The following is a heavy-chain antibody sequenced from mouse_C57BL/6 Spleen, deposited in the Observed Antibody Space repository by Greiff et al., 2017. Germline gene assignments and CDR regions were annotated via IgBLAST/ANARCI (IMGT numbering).Heavy chain of an antibody. CDR1: GFTFSSYA. CDR3: ARRTGGYFDY. D-gene: IGHD4-1*01. Sequence: EVQLVESGGGLVKPGGSLKLSCAASGFTFSSYAMSWVRQTPEKRLEWVATISDGGSYTYYPDNVKGRFTISRDNAKNNLYLQMSHLKSEDTAMYYCARRTGGYFDYWGQGTTLTVSS. J-gene: IGHJ2*01. V-gene: IGHV5-4*01. CDR2: ISDGGSYT.